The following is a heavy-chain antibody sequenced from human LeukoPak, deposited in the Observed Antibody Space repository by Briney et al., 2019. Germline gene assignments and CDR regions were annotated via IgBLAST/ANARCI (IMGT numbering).Heavy chain of an antibody. J-gene: IGHJ5*02. CDR2: ISSSSSTK. CDR3: AKGANWNFRTADRLDP. Sequence: GGSLRLSCAASGVTFSSYSMNWVRQAPGKGLEWVSYISSSSSTKYYADSMKGRFPISRDNAKNSLYLQMNSLRAEDTALYYCAKGANWNFRTADRLDPWGQGTLVTVSS. V-gene: IGHV3-48*01. CDR1: GVTFSSYS. D-gene: IGHD1-1*01.